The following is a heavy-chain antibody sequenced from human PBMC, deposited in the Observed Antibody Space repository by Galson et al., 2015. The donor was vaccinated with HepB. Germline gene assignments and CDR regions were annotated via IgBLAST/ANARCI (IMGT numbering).Heavy chain of an antibody. Sequence: PALVKPTQTLTLTCTFSGFSLSTSGMCVSWIRQPPGKALEWLARIDWDDDKYYSTSLKTRLTISKDTSKNQVVLTMTNMDPVDTATYYCARMAIAAAGTGADYYYYMDVWGKGTTVTVSS. V-gene: IGHV2-70*11. D-gene: IGHD6-13*01. CDR2: IDWDDDK. CDR1: GFSLSTSGMC. J-gene: IGHJ6*03. CDR3: ARMAIAAAGTGADYYYYMDV.